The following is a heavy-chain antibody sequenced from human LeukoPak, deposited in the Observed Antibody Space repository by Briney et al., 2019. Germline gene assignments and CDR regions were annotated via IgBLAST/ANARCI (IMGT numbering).Heavy chain of an antibody. CDR3: ARLMVRGVIRYYYYYMDV. J-gene: IGHJ6*03. V-gene: IGHV3-30*02. D-gene: IGHD3-10*01. CDR1: GFTFSSYG. Sequence: GGSLRLSCAASGFTFSSYGMHWVRQAPGKGLEWVAFIRYDGSNKYYADSVKGRFTISRDNSKNTLYLQMNSLRAEDTAVYYCARLMVRGVIRYYYYYMDVWGKGTTVTVSS. CDR2: IRYDGSNK.